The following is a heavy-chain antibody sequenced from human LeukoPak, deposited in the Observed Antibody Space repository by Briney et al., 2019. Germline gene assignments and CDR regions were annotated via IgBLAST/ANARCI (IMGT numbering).Heavy chain of an antibody. CDR1: RFTFSSYN. V-gene: IGHV3-48*01. J-gene: IGHJ4*02. CDR2: ISSSSSTI. Sequence: PGGSLRLSCAASRFTFSSYNMNWVRQAPGKGLEWVSYISSSSSTIYYADSVKGRFTISRDNAKNSLYLQMNSLRAEDTAVYYCARGDAFSGDHWGQGTLVTVSS. D-gene: IGHD3-16*01. CDR3: ARGDAFSGDH.